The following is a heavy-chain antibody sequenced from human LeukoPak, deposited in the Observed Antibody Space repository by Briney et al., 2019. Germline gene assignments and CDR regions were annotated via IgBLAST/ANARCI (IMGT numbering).Heavy chain of an antibody. J-gene: IGHJ4*02. CDR1: GFTFSSYS. V-gene: IGHV3-30-3*01. D-gene: IGHD6-13*01. CDR2: ISYDGSNK. Sequence: PGRSLRLSCAASGFTFSSYSMHWVRQPPGKGLEWVAVISYDGSNKYYADFVKGRLTISRDNPKSTLYLQMNSLRAEDTAVYYCARVASCRWYYFDYWGQGTLVTVSS. CDR3: ARVASCRWYYFDY.